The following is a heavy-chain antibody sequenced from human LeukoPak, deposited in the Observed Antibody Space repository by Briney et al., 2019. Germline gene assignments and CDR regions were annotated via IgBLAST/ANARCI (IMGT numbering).Heavy chain of an antibody. CDR1: GYRFTSYW. Sequence: GESLKISCQDSGYRFTSYWIGWVRPMPGKGLEWMGIIYPGDSDTRYSPSFQGQVTISADKSINTAYLQWSSLKASDTAIYYCARRGEAMDPFDYWGQGTLVTVSS. CDR2: IYPGDSDT. J-gene: IGHJ4*02. D-gene: IGHD5-18*01. CDR3: ARRGEAMDPFDY. V-gene: IGHV5-51*01.